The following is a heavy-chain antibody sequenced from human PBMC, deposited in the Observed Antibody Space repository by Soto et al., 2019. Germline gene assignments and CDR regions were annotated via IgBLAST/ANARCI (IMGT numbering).Heavy chain of an antibody. V-gene: IGHV3-23*01. CDR2: ITDSGSDT. CDR3: AKLGSSSWSPHYYFDY. J-gene: IGHJ4*02. CDR1: GFTFNNYA. Sequence: EVQVLESGGGLVQPGGSLRLSCAASGFTFNNYAMGWVRQAPGKGLEWVSAITDSGSDTYYVDSVKGRFTISRDNSKNTVYLQMNSPRAEDTALYYCAKLGSSSWSPHYYFDYWGQGTLVTVSS. D-gene: IGHD2-2*01.